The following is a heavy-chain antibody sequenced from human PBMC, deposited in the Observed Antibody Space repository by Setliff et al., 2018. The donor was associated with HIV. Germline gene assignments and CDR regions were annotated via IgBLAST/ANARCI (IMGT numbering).Heavy chain of an antibody. J-gene: IGHJ6*03. V-gene: IGHV4-4*08. CDR2: IHTSGTT. Sequence: PSETLSLTCTVSGDSITSNYWTWVRQPPGKGLEWIGNIHTSGTTKYNPSLNSRVTISVDMSKSQFSLKLSSVTAADTAVYYCARIVRWELVATSTFFYYYMDVWGKGTTVTAP. D-gene: IGHD1-26*01. CDR1: GDSITSNY. CDR3: ARIVRWELVATSTFFYYYMDV.